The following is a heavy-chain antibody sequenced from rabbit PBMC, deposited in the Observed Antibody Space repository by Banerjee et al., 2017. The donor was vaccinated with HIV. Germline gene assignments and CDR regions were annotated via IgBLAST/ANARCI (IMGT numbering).Heavy chain of an antibody. V-gene: IGHV1S43*01. Sequence: QAPGKGLELIACIYTSGASTWYASWVNGRFTISRSTSLNTVDLKVTSLTAADTATYFCARSLGWGAGNLWGPGTLVTVS. D-gene: IGHD4-1*01. J-gene: IGHJ4*01. CDR3: ARSLGWGAGNL. CDR2: IYTSGAST.